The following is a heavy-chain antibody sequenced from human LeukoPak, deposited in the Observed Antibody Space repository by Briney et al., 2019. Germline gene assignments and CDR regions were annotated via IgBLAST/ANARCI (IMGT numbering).Heavy chain of an antibody. CDR1: GGSLSGYY. D-gene: IGHD3-22*01. CDR2: INHSGST. Sequence: SETLSLTCAVYGGSLSGYYCSWIRQPPGQGLEWSGEINHSGSTNYNPSLKSRVTISVDTSKNQLSLKLSSVTAADTAVYYCARNGYFDLDYWGQGTLVTVSS. CDR3: ARNGYFDLDY. V-gene: IGHV4-34*01. J-gene: IGHJ4*02.